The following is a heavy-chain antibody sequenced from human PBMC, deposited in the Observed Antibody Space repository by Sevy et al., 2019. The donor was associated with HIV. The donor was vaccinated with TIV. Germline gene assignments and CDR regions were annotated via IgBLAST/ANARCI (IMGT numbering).Heavy chain of an antibody. CDR2: IQYDGSNK. CDR3: GKEGGGEGWDN. CDR1: GFSYSSYG. V-gene: IGHV3-30*02. D-gene: IGHD2-21*01. Sequence: GGSLRLSCAASGFSYSSYGMHWVRQAPGKGLEWVAYIQYDGSNKDYADSVKGRFTISRDNSKKTLDLQMNSLRVEDTAVDYCGKEGGGEGWDNWGQRTLVTVSS. J-gene: IGHJ4*02.